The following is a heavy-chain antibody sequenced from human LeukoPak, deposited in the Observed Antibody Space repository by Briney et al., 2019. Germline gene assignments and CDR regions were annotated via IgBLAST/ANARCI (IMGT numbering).Heavy chain of an antibody. CDR1: GFTLSSYS. CDR2: ISSSTTTI. D-gene: IGHD3-22*01. J-gene: IGHJ4*02. V-gene: IGHV3-48*01. CDR3: ARVIRSYYDSSGYAGDY. Sequence: PGGSLRLSCAASGFTLSSYSMNWVRQAPGKGLEWVSYISSSTTTIYYADSVKGRFTISRDNAKNSLYLQMNSLRAEDTAVYYCARVIRSYYDSSGYAGDYWGQGTLVTVSS.